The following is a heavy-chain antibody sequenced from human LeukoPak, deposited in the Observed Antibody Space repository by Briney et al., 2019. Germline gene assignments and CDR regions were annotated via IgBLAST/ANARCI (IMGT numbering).Heavy chain of an antibody. D-gene: IGHD6-13*01. Sequence: GESLKISGKCSGYSFTGYWIGGLRQMPGEVLEGMGITHPGDSDTRYSPSFQRQVTISADKCISTAYMQWSSLKASDTAIYYCARLSIAVAGTLDYWGQGTLVTVSS. CDR2: THPGDSDT. CDR1: GYSFTGYW. J-gene: IGHJ4*02. CDR3: ARLSIAVAGTLDY. V-gene: IGHV5-51*01.